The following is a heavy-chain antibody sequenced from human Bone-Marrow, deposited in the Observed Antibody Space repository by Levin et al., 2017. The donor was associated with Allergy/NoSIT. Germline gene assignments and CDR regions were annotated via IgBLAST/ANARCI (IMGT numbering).Heavy chain of an antibody. CDR3: ARLRAVAALGAYYFDY. CDR1: GGSISSSSYY. V-gene: IGHV4-39*01. CDR2: IYYSGST. D-gene: IGHD6-19*01. J-gene: IGHJ4*02. Sequence: PSQTLSLTCTVSGGSISSSSYYWGWIRQPPGKGLEWIGSIYYSGSTYYNPSLKSRVTISVDTSKNQFSLKLSSVPAADTAVYYGARLRAVAALGAYYFDYWGQGTLVTVSS.